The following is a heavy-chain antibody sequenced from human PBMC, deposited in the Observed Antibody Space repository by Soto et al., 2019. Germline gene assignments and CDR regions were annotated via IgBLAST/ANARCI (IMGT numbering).Heavy chain of an antibody. CDR1: GYTFTSYG. V-gene: IGHV1-18*01. J-gene: IGHJ4*02. CDR3: ARDLRYYYDSSGYYPSTDY. D-gene: IGHD3-22*01. CDR2: ISAYNGNT. Sequence: ASVKVSCKASGYTFTSYGISLVRQAPGQGLEWMGWISAYNGNTNYAQKLQGRVTMTTDTSTSTAYMELRSLRSDDTAVYYCARDLRYYYDSSGYYPSTDYWGQGTLVTVSS.